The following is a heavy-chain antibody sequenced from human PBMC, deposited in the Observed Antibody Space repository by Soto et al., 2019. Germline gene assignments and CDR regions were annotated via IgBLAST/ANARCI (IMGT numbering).Heavy chain of an antibody. CDR2: ISGSGGST. Sequence: EVQLLESGGGLVQPGGSLRLSCAASGFTFSSYAMSWVRQAPGKGLEWVSAISGSGGSTYYADSVKGRFTISRDNSKNTLYLQMNSLRAEDTAVYYCAKLTGYSSSWDDAFDIWGQGTMVTVSS. CDR1: GFTFSSYA. CDR3: AKLTGYSSSWDDAFDI. D-gene: IGHD6-13*01. J-gene: IGHJ3*02. V-gene: IGHV3-23*01.